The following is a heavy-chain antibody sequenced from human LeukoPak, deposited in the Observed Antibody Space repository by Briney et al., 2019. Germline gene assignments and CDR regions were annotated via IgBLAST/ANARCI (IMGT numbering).Heavy chain of an antibody. CDR2: IIPIFGTA. J-gene: IGHJ6*02. CDR1: GGTFSSYA. V-gene: IGHV1-69*13. D-gene: IGHD3-3*01. CDR3: ARGRVVPKYYYYGMDV. Sequence: SVKVSCKASGGTFSSYAISWVRQAPGQGLEWMGGIIPIFGTANYAQKFQGRVTITADESTSTAYMELSSLRSEDTAVYYCARGRVVPKYYYYGMDVWGQGATVTVSS.